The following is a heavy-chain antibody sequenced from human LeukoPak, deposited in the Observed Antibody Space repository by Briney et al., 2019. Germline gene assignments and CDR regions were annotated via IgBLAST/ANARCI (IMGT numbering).Heavy chain of an antibody. Sequence: GGSLRLSCAASGFTFSSYVISWVRQAPGKGLEWVSGISGSGGSTYYADSVKGRFTISRDNSKNTLYLRMSSLRAEDTATYYCAKGYVSHYYYGMDVWGQGTTATVSS. J-gene: IGHJ6*02. D-gene: IGHD5-12*01. CDR1: GFTFSSYV. CDR3: AKGYVSHYYYGMDV. V-gene: IGHV3-23*01. CDR2: ISGSGGST.